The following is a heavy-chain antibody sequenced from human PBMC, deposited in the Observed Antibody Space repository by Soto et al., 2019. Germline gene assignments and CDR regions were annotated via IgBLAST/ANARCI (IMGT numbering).Heavy chain of an antibody. D-gene: IGHD1-1*01. J-gene: IGHJ4*02. CDR2: IYYAGST. CDR3: ARGLTTLYYFDS. Sequence: QVQLQESGPGLVKSSQTLSLTCSVSGGSISRSVYYWTWLRQPPGKGLEWIGHIYYAGSTYSNPSLKRRLSMSLDTSKNQFSLKLSSVTAADTAVYYCARGLTTLYYFDSWGQGTLVSVSS. V-gene: IGHV4-31*03. CDR1: GGSISRSVYY.